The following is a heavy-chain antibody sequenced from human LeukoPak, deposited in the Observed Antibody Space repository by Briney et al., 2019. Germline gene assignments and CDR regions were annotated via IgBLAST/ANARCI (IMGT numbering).Heavy chain of an antibody. CDR2: INPNSGGT. CDR1: GYTFTGYY. Sequence: ASVKVSCKASGYTFTGYYMHWVRQAPGQGLEWMGWINPNSGGTNYAQKFQGRVTMTRDTSTSTAYMELSRLRSDDTAVYYCARDEPQWGSSISWGQGTLVTVSS. D-gene: IGHD6-6*01. V-gene: IGHV1-2*02. CDR3: ARDEPQWGSSIS. J-gene: IGHJ4*02.